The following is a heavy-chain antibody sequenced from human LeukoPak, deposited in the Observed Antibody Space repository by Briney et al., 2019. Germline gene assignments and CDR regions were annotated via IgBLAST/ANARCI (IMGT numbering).Heavy chain of an antibody. CDR1: GFTFSSYA. J-gene: IGHJ4*02. D-gene: IGHD3-10*01. CDR3: AKDRGSGSYYWDY. V-gene: IGHV3-23*01. Sequence: GGSLRLSCAASGFTFSSYAMSGVRQAPGKGLEWVSAISGSGGSTYYADSVKGRFTISRDNSKNTLYLQMNSLRAEDTAVYYCAKDRGSGSYYWDYWGQGTLVTVSS. CDR2: ISGSGGST.